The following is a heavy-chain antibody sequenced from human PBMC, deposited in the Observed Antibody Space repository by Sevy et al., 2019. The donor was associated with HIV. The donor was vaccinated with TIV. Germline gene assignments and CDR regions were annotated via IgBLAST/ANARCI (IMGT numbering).Heavy chain of an antibody. CDR1: GYTFTSYY. Sequence: ASVKVSCKASGYTFTSYYMHWVRQAPGQGLEWMGMINPSGGSTSYAQKFQGRVTMTRDTSTSTVYMELSSLRSEDTAVYYCARRRYCSGGSCWYFDLWGRGTLVTVSS. CDR3: ARRRYCSGGSCWYFDL. J-gene: IGHJ2*01. D-gene: IGHD2-15*01. CDR2: INPSGGST. V-gene: IGHV1-46*01.